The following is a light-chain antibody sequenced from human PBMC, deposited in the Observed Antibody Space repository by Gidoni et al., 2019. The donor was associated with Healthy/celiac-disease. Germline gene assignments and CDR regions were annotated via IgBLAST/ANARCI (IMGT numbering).Light chain of an antibody. J-gene: IGKJ5*01. CDR3: QQRSNWPPG. CDR1: QSVSRY. CDR2: DAS. Sequence: EIVLTQSPATLSLSPGERATLSCMASQSVSRYLAWYKQKPGQAPRLLIYDASNRATGIPARFSGSGSGTDFTLTISSLEPEYFAVYYCQQRSNWPPGFGQGTRLEIK. V-gene: IGKV3-11*01.